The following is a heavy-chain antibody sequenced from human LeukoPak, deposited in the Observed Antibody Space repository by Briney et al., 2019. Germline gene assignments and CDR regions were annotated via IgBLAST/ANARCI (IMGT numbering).Heavy chain of an antibody. Sequence: GGSLRLPCAASGFTFSSYSMSWIRQAPGKGLEWVANIQQDGNEKYYADSVKGRFTISRDNAKNSLYLQMNSLRVEDTAVYYCASRIVGTPDYFDYWGQGTLVTVSS. V-gene: IGHV3-7*01. D-gene: IGHD1-26*01. CDR3: ASRIVGTPDYFDY. CDR1: GFTFSSYS. CDR2: IQQDGNEK. J-gene: IGHJ4*02.